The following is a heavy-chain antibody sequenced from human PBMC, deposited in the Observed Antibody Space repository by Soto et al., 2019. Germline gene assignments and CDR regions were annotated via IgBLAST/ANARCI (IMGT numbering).Heavy chain of an antibody. CDR1: GYTFTNYD. V-gene: IGHV1-8*01. D-gene: IGHD6-25*01. CDR2: VNPNSGNT. J-gene: IGHJ5*02. CDR3: ARGRRANFAP. Sequence: GASVKVSCKTSGYTFTNYDIMWVRRVAGQGLEWMGWVNPNSGNTGYAQKFQDRVTMTRDRFIGTAYMELRSLTYEDTAVYYCARGRRANFAPWGQGTLVTVSS.